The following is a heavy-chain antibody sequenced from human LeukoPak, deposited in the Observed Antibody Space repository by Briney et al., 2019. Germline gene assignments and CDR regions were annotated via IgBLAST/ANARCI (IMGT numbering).Heavy chain of an antibody. Sequence: TSETLSLTCTVSGGSISSYYWSWIRQPPGKGLEWIGYIYYSGSTNYNPSLKSRVTISVDTSKNQFSLKLSSVTAADTAVYYCATLSPTVTPHFGVGGFDPWGQGTLVTVSS. D-gene: IGHD4-17*01. CDR3: ATLSPTVTPHFGVGGFDP. CDR1: GGSISSYY. V-gene: IGHV4-59*01. CDR2: IYYSGST. J-gene: IGHJ5*02.